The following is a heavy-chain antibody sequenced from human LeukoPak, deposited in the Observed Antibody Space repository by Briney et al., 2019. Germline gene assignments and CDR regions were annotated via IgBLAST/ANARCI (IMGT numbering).Heavy chain of an antibody. CDR3: ARRLLGYCSGGSCYSGYFQN. Sequence: PSETLSLTCTVSGGSISSSSYHWGWGRQPPGKGLEWSVGVYYSGSTNYNPSLKSPVTISVDTSKNQFSLKLSSVTAAETAVYYCARRLLGYCSGGSCYSGYFQNWGQGTLVTVSS. V-gene: IGHV4-39*07. J-gene: IGHJ1*01. CDR1: GGSISSSSYH. D-gene: IGHD2-15*01. CDR2: VYYSGST.